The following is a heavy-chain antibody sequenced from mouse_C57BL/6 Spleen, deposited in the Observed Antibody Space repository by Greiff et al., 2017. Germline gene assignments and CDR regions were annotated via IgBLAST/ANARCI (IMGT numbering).Heavy chain of an antibody. CDR3: ASRYGYDGFGC. CDR1: GYTFTSYG. D-gene: IGHD2-2*01. V-gene: IGHV1-81*01. CDR2: IYPRSGNT. J-gene: IGHJ2*01. Sequence: QVQLQQSGAELARPGASVKLSCKASGYTFTSYGISWVKQRTGQGLEWIGEIYPRSGNTYYNEKFKGKATLTADKSSSTAYMELRSLASEDSAVYFCASRYGYDGFGCWGQGTTLAVSS.